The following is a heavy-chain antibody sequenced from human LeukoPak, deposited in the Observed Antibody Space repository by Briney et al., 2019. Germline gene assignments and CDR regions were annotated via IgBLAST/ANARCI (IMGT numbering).Heavy chain of an antibody. CDR1: GFTFRNHW. CDR3: ARVQFYDKSGYYRHFDL. Sequence: GGSLRPSCAASGFTFRNHWMNWVRQAPGKGLEWVANIKQDGSEKNYVDSVKGRFTISRDNAKNSLYLQMDSLRAEDTAVYYCARVQFYDKSGYYRHFDLWGRGTLATVSS. CDR2: IKQDGSEK. V-gene: IGHV3-7*01. D-gene: IGHD3-22*01. J-gene: IGHJ2*01.